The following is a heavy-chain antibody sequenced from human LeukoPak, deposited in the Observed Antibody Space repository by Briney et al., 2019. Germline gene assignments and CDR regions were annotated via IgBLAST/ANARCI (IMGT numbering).Heavy chain of an antibody. CDR3: AKLVDYCEGRTCFTSYYYTDI. CDR1: GLTFSISG. J-gene: IGHJ6*03. D-gene: IGHD4/OR15-4a*01. Sequence: PGGSLRLSCAVSGLTFSISGIHWVRQAPGKGLEWVTFIRDDGSSEYYADSVKGRFTVSRDHSRSTVDLQMSSLTLEDTAVYFCAKLVDYCEGRTCFTSYYYTDIWGKGTTVTVSS. V-gene: IGHV3-30*02. CDR2: IRDDGSSE.